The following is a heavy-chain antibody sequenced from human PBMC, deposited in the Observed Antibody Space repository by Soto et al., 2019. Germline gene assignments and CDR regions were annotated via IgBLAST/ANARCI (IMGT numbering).Heavy chain of an antibody. CDR3: ARARAPWGSSGRKHAFDI. CDR1: GGSISSGGYY. D-gene: IGHD2-15*01. CDR2: IYYSGST. Sequence: QVQLQESGPGLVKPSQTLSLTCTVSGGSISSGGYYWSWIRQHPGKGLEWIGYIYYSGSTYYNPSLKRRVTRSVDTFKNQFSLKLSSVTAADTAVYYCARARAPWGSSGRKHAFDIWGQGTMVTVSS. J-gene: IGHJ3*02. V-gene: IGHV4-31*03.